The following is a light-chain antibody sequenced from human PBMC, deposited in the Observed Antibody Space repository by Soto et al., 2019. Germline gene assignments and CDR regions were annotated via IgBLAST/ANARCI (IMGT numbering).Light chain of an antibody. J-gene: IGLJ2*01. CDR1: TGAVTSGHY. CDR3: LLVYSGTVV. Sequence: QAVVTQEPSLTVSPGGTVILTCGSSTGAVTSGHYPYWFQQKPGQAPKTLIYDTTNKQSWSPARFSGSLLGGKAALTLSGAQPEDVADYYCLLVYSGTVVFGGGTKLTVL. CDR2: DTT. V-gene: IGLV7-46*01.